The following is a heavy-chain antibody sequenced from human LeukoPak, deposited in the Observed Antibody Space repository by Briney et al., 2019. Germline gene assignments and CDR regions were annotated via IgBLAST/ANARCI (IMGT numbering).Heavy chain of an antibody. CDR2: TYYSGTT. CDR1: GGSISSTIVY. J-gene: IGHJ5*02. V-gene: IGHV4-39*01. Sequence: SETLSLTCTVSGGSISSTIVYWAWIRQPPGMGLEWIGSTYYSGTTYPNPSLKSRVTISVDTSKNQFSLKLSSVTAADTAVYYCARLQQWRVGPFDPWGQGTLVTVSS. D-gene: IGHD6-19*01. CDR3: ARLQQWRVGPFDP.